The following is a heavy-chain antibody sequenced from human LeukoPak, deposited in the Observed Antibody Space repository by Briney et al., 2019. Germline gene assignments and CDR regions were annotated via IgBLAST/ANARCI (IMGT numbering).Heavy chain of an antibody. CDR3: AKDLNFGDGRWEFDP. CDR1: GFNFGGFA. Sequence: GGSLRLSCAASGFNFGGFAMALVRQTPGRGLEWVSGILASGTTYYADSVKGRFTISRDNSNNILFLQMNSLRVDDTAVYFCAKDLNFGDGRWEFDPWGPGTLVTV. CDR2: ILASGTT. J-gene: IGHJ5*02. D-gene: IGHD3-10*01. V-gene: IGHV3-23*01.